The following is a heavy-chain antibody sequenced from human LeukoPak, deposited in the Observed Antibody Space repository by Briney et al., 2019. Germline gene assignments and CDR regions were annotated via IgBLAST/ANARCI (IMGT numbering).Heavy chain of an antibody. CDR2: IWYDGSNK. V-gene: IGHV3-33*01. J-gene: IGHJ4*02. D-gene: IGHD3-9*01. CDR1: GFTFGSYG. CDR3: ARSDILTGYYYFDY. Sequence: PGGSLRLSCAASGFTFGSYGMHWVRQAPGKGLEWVAVIWYDGSNKYYADSVKGRFTISRDNSKNTLYLQMNSLRAEDTAVYYCARSDILTGYYYFDYWGQGTLVTVSS.